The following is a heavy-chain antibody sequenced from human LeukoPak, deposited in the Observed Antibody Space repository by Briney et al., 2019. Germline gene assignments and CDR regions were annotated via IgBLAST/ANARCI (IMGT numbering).Heavy chain of an antibody. CDR2: IYSGGGT. J-gene: IGHJ4*02. Sequence: GGCLRLSCAASGFTVSSNYMSWVRQAPGKGLEWVSVIYSGGGTYYADSVKGRFTISRDNSKNTLYLQMNSLRAEDMAVYYCARGMGDSSGYHLYHFDYWGQGTLVTVSS. CDR1: GFTVSSNY. D-gene: IGHD3-22*01. V-gene: IGHV3-53*01. CDR3: ARGMGDSSGYHLYHFDY.